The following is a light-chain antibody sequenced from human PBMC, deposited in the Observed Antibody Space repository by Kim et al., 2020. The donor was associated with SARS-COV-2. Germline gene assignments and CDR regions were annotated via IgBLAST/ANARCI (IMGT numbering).Light chain of an antibody. CDR2: AAS. V-gene: IGKV1-39*01. Sequence: ASVGDRVTITCRASQSISSYLNWYQQKPGKAPKLLIYAASSLQGGVPSRFSGSGSGTDFTLTISSLQPEDFATHYCQQSYSTPRTLGQGTKVDIK. J-gene: IGKJ2*01. CDR1: QSISSY. CDR3: QQSYSTPRT.